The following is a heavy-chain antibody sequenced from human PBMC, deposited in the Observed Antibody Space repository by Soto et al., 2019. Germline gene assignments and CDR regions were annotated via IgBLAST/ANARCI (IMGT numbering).Heavy chain of an antibody. CDR2: ISGSGAKT. CDR3: XKXXXXXXXXSPDCYGIDWFDP. D-gene: IGHD2-21*02. J-gene: IGHJ5*02. CDR1: GFTFSNYA. Sequence: QLLESGGDLVQPGGSLSLSCAASGFTFSNYAMNWVRQAPGKGLEWVSSISGSGAKTYYADSVRGRFTISRDNSQKTLYLHLTSLRPEDTAIYYCXKXXXXXXXXSPDCYGIDWFDPWGQGTLVTVSS. V-gene: IGHV3-23*01.